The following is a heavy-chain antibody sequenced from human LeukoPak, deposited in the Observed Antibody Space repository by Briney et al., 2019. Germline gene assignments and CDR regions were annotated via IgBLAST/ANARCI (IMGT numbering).Heavy chain of an antibody. V-gene: IGHV3-23*01. CDR1: GFTFSSYA. D-gene: IGHD2-2*01. Sequence: GGSLRLSCAASGFTFSSYAMSWVRQAPGKGLEWVSAISGGGGSTYYADSVKGRFTISRDNSKNTLYLQMNSLRAEDTAVYYCAKVSGSYCSSTSCYGPRWGQGTLVTVSS. CDR2: ISGGGGST. CDR3: AKVSGSYCSSTSCYGPR. J-gene: IGHJ4*02.